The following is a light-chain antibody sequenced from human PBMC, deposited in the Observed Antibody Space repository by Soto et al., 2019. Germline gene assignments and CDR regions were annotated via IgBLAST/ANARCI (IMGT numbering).Light chain of an antibody. CDR2: GAS. CDR3: QQYGSSPPIT. V-gene: IGKV3-20*01. J-gene: IGKJ5*01. CDR1: QRVSSRN. Sequence: ENVLTQSPGTLSLSPGEKDTISCRASQRVSSRNLAWYQQKPGQAPRLLISGASSRATGIPDRFSGSGSGTDFTLTISRVEPEDFAVYYCQQYGSSPPITFGQGTRLEIK.